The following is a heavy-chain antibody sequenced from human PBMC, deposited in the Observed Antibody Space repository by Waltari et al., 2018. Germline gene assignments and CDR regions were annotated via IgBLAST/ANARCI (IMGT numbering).Heavy chain of an antibody. D-gene: IGHD3-3*01. CDR3: ATRGEYDFWSGYYTGGTFDI. J-gene: IGHJ3*02. Sequence: EVQLVQSGAEVKKPGATVKISCKVSGYTFTDYYMHWVQQAPGKGLEWMGRVEPEDGETIYAEKCQGRVTITADTATDTAYMELSSLRSEDTAVYYCATRGEYDFWSGYYTGGTFDIWGQGTMVTVSS. CDR1: GYTFTDYY. CDR2: VEPEDGET. V-gene: IGHV1-69-2*01.